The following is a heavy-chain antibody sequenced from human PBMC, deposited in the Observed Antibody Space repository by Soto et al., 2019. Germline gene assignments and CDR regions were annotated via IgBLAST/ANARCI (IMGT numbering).Heavy chain of an antibody. Sequence: DTLSLTCTVSGSSISSGRYYWGCICQPTGKGVEWIGSIFSSGSTYYKPSFKSRVAMSVDTSKNQFSIMLTSVIAAYTAVYYCARRNWFSFYYWGQGTLVTVSS. CDR1: GSSISSGRYY. V-gene: IGHV4-39*01. CDR2: IFSSGST. CDR3: ARRNWFSFYY. J-gene: IGHJ4*02. D-gene: IGHD3-9*01.